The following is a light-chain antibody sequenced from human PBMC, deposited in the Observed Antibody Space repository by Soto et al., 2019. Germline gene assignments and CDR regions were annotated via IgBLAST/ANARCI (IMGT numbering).Light chain of an antibody. V-gene: IGKV3D-20*02. Sequence: LTHSPGTLSLSKCERATLSCRASQSVDSTYLAWYQQKPDQSPRLLIYGASTRATGIPARFSGSGSGTDFSLTISSLEPEDFAVYYCQQRGTWPTFGQGTKVDIK. CDR2: GAS. CDR1: QSVDSTY. CDR3: QQRGTWPT. J-gene: IGKJ1*01.